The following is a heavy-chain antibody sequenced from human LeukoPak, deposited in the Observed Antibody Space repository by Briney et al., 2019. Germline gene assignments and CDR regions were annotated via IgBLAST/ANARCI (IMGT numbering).Heavy chain of an antibody. V-gene: IGHV3-48*03. CDR1: GFTFSSYE. CDR3: ARTESYDILTGYPLDY. J-gene: IGHJ4*02. CDR2: ISSSGSTI. D-gene: IGHD3-9*01. Sequence: GGSLRLSCAASGFTFSSYEMNWVRQAPGKGLEWVSYISSSGSTIYYADSVKGRFTISRDNAKNSLYLQMNSLRAEDTAAYYCARTESYDILTGYPLDYWGQGTLVTVSS.